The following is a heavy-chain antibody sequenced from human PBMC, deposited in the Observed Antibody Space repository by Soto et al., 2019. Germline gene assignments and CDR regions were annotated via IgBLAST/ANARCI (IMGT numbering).Heavy chain of an antibody. D-gene: IGHD3-22*01. Sequence: SETLSLTCAVSGFSISSGYFWGWIRQPPGKGPERLGSIYHSGTTYYNPSVKGRVTISVDTSKNQFSLKMSSVTAADTDVYYCARDSSGYYWLDPWGQGPLVTVSS. J-gene: IGHJ5*02. V-gene: IGHV4-38-2*02. CDR3: ARDSSGYYWLDP. CDR1: GFSISSGYF. CDR2: IYHSGTT.